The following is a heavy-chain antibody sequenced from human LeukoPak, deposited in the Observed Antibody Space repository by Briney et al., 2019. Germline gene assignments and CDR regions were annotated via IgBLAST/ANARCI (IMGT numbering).Heavy chain of an antibody. CDR1: GFTFRNAW. CDR3: ITDLGLTMIRGVLVS. V-gene: IGHV3-15*01. CDR2: IKSKGDGETT. D-gene: IGHD3-10*01. J-gene: IGHJ4*02. Sequence: GGSLRLSCVASGFTFRNAWMSWVRQVPGKGLEWVGLIKSKGDGETTDYAAPMKGRFSMSRDDSTSTVYLQMYSLKDEDTAVYYCITDLGLTMIRGVLVSWGQGALVTVS.